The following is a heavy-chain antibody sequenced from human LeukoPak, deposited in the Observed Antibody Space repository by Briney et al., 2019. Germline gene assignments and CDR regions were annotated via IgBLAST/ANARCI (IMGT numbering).Heavy chain of an antibody. J-gene: IGHJ4*02. V-gene: IGHV3-30*18. CDR1: GFTFSSYG. Sequence: GGSLRLSCAASGFTFSSYGMHWVRKAPGKGLEWVGVISYDGSNKYYADSVKGRFTISRDNSKNTLYLQMHSLRAEDTAVYCCAKDSGRYYYGSSLDYWGQGTLVSVSS. CDR3: AKDSGRYYYGSSLDY. CDR2: ISYDGSNK. D-gene: IGHD3-22*01.